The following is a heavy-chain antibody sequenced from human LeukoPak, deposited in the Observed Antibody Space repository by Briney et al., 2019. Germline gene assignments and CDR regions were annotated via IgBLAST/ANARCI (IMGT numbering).Heavy chain of an antibody. J-gene: IGHJ4*02. CDR2: INHSGST. D-gene: IGHD5-12*01. Sequence: PSETLSLTCAVYGGSFSGYYWSWIRQPPGKGLEWIGEINHSGSTNYNPSLKSRVTMSVDTSKNQFSLKLSSVTAADTAVYYCASTEFVATIGGLYYFDYWGQGTLVTVSS. CDR3: ASTEFVATIGGLYYFDY. CDR1: GGSFSGYY. V-gene: IGHV4-34*01.